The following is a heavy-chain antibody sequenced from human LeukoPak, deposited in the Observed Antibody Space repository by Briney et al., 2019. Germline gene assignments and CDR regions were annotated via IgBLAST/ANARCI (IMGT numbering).Heavy chain of an antibody. V-gene: IGHV4-4*02. CDR3: ARDLSFDWFPYYFDY. D-gene: IGHD3-9*01. CDR2: IFYSGNT. CDR1: GGSISSSNW. J-gene: IGHJ4*02. Sequence: SETLSLTCAVSGGSISSSNWWSWVRQPPGKGLEWLGSIFYSGNTHYNPSLKSPVTISIDTSKNQFSLKVSSVTAADTAIYYCARDLSFDWFPYYFDYWGQGILVTVSS.